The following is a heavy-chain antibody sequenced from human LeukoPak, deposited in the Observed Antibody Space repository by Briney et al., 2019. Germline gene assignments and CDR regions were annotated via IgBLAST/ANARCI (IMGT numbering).Heavy chain of an antibody. CDR1: GFTFSSHW. V-gene: IGHV3-74*01. D-gene: IGHD3-10*01. CDR3: ARARPDGVSYFDY. CDR2: IHRDGSST. Sequence: GGSLRLSCAASGFTFSSHWMHWVRQLPGKGLVWVSRIHRDGSSTNYADSVKGRFTISRDNAKNTLCLQVNSLRAEDTAIYYCARARPDGVSYFDYWGQGILVTVSS. J-gene: IGHJ4*02.